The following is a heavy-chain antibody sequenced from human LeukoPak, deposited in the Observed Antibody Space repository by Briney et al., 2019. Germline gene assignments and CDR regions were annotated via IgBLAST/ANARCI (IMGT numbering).Heavy chain of an antibody. V-gene: IGHV3-23*01. Sequence: GGSLRLSCEASGFTFSMYSMAWVRQAPGKGLEWVSVINDRGGYIQDADSVKGRFTISRDNSQNTLFLQMNSLRDEDTAVYYCVKERDRGIEVADDFDYWGRGTLVTVSS. CDR3: VKERDRGIEVADDFDY. D-gene: IGHD6-19*01. CDR1: GFTFSMYS. J-gene: IGHJ4*02. CDR2: INDRGGYI.